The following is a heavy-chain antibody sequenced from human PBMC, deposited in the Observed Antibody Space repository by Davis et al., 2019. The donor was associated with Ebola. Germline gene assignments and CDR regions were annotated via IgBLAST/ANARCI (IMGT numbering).Heavy chain of an antibody. CDR2: ISGYSGNT. Sequence: ASVKVSCKASGYTFTSYGITWVRQAPGQGLEWMGWISGYSGNTNYAQKFQDRFTMTTDTSTTTAFMELRSLRSDDSAVYYCPRDGDTAPDSWGQGTLVTVSS. J-gene: IGHJ4*02. V-gene: IGHV1-18*01. CDR3: PRDGDTAPDS. CDR1: GYTFTSYG. D-gene: IGHD5-18*01.